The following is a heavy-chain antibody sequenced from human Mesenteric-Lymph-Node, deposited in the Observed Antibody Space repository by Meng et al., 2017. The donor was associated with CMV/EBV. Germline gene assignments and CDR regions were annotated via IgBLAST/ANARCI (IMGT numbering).Heavy chain of an antibody. V-gene: IGHV1-3*01. CDR2: IDADNDAT. J-gene: IGHJ4*02. CDR1: GYPLFGYA. Sequence: SVKVCRPVSGYPLFGYAIHGRREAPGQRLEWMGWIDADNDATEYSQQFQDRVTITRDTSAGTAYMELSGLTSEDTAVYYCAVYFDYWGQGTLVTVSS. CDR3: AVYFDY.